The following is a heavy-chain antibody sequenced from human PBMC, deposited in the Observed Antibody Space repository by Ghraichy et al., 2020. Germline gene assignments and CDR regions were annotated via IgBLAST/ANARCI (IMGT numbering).Heavy chain of an antibody. V-gene: IGHV3-53*01. J-gene: IGHJ6*02. CDR2: IYSGGST. CDR1: GFTVSSNY. Sequence: GESLNISCAASGFTVSSNYMSWVRQAPGKGLEWVSVIYSGGSTYYADSVKGRFTISRDNSKNTLYLQMNSLRAEDTAVYYCARDHRRYYYYGMDVWGQGTTVTVSS. CDR3: ARDHRRYYYYGMDV.